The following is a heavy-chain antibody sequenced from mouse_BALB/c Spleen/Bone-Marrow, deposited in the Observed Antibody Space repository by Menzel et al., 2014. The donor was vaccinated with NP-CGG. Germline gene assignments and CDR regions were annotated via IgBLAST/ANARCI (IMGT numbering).Heavy chain of an antibody. Sequence: EVKLMESGGGLVKPGGSLKLSCAASGFTFSSYAMSWVRQTPEKRLEWVASISSGGSTYYPDSVKGRLTISRDNARNILYLQMSSLRSEDTAMYYCARVVYYDYDVWFAYWGQGTLVTVSA. CDR1: GFTFSSYA. CDR3: ARVVYYDYDVWFAY. D-gene: IGHD2-4*01. J-gene: IGHJ3*01. CDR2: ISSGGST. V-gene: IGHV5-6-5*01.